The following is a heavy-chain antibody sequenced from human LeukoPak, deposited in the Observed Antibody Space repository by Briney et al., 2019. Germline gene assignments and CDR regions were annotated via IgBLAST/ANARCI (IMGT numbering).Heavy chain of an antibody. Sequence: GGSLRLSCAASGFTFSSYAMSWVRQAPGKGLEWVSAISGSGGSTYYADPVKGRFTISRDNSKNTLYLQMNSLRAEDTAVYYCAKSLGYCSSTSCYNFVYFDYWGQGTLVTVSS. CDR1: GFTFSSYA. V-gene: IGHV3-23*01. CDR2: ISGSGGST. J-gene: IGHJ4*02. CDR3: AKSLGYCSSTSCYNFVYFDY. D-gene: IGHD2-2*02.